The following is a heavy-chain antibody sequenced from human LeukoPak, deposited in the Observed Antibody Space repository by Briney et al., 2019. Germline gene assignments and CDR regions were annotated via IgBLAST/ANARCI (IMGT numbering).Heavy chain of an antibody. CDR1: GFTFSNAW. V-gene: IGHV3-15*01. J-gene: IGHJ5*02. Sequence: GGSLRLSCAASGFTFSNAWMSWVRQAPGKGLEWVGRIKSKTDGGTTDYAAPVKGRFTISRDDSKNTLYLQMNSLKTEDTAVYYCTTRYDFWSGYYFVPWFDPWGQGTLVTVSS. CDR2: IKSKTDGGTT. D-gene: IGHD3-3*01. CDR3: TTRYDFWSGYYFVPWFDP.